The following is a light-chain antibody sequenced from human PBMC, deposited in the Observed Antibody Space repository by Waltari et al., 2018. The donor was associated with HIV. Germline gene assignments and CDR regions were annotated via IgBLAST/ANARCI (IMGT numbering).Light chain of an antibody. Sequence: DIQMTQSPSSLSASVGDRVTITCRASQSISSYLSWYQQKPGKAPNLLIYTASSLQRGVPSRFSGSGSGTDFTLTISSLQPEDFATYYCQQSYSTPKTFGQGTKVEIK. J-gene: IGKJ1*01. CDR3: QQSYSTPKT. CDR2: TAS. V-gene: IGKV1-39*01. CDR1: QSISSY.